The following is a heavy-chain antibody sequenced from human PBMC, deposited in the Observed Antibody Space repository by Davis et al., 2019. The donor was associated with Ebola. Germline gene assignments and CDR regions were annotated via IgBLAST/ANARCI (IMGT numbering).Heavy chain of an antibody. Sequence: KVSCKGSGYGFTNYWIGWVRQLPGKGLEWLGFIFPDASDATYSPSFQGQVTISVDKSISTDYLQWSSLKASDTAMYYCASLRRTITGMDDAFDIWGQGTMVTVSS. CDR1: GYGFTNYW. J-gene: IGHJ3*02. CDR3: ASLRRTITGMDDAFDI. V-gene: IGHV5-51*01. CDR2: IFPDASDA. D-gene: IGHD2-8*02.